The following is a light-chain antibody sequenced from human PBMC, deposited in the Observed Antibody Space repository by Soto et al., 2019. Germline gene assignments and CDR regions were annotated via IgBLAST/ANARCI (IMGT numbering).Light chain of an antibody. Sequence: DIVVTQSPLSLPVTPGEPASISCRSSQSLLHSNGYNSLDWYLQKPGQSPQLLIYLGSNRASGVPDRFSGSGSGTDFTLRISRVEAEDVGLYYCMQALEAPLTFGQGTKVEI. J-gene: IGKJ1*01. V-gene: IGKV2-28*01. CDR2: LGS. CDR3: MQALEAPLT. CDR1: QSLLHSNGYNS.